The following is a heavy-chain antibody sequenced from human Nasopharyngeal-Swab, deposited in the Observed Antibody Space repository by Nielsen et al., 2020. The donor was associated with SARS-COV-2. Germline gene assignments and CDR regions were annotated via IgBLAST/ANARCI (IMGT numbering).Heavy chain of an antibody. Sequence: SETLSLTCTVAGGSISSYYWSWIRQSPGKGLELIGYFYYSGITNYNPSLKSRVTILIDTSKNQFSLKLNSITAAHPAVYFCASEVVRGLVDSWGQGTLVTVSS. J-gene: IGHJ4*02. V-gene: IGHV4-59*08. CDR2: FYYSGIT. CDR1: GGSISSYY. CDR3: ASEVVRGLVDS.